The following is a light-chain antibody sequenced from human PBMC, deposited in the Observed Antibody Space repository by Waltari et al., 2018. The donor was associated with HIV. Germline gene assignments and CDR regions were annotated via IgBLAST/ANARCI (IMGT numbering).Light chain of an antibody. J-gene: IGKJ3*01. CDR1: QKINRY. CDR2: GGS. CDR3: QQSYGAPFT. V-gene: IGKV1-39*01. Sequence: IQMTQSPSALSASVGDTVTITCRASQKINRYLNWYQKKVGVAPKLLVYGGSTLQSGVPARFRGSGSGSEYILTISSLQSDDFGTYFCQQSYGAPFTFGPGSTV.